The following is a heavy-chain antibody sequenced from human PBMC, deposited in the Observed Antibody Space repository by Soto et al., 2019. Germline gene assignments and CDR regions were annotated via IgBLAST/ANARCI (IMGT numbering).Heavy chain of an antibody. V-gene: IGHV3-43*01. CDR2: ISWDGGST. D-gene: IGHD3-10*01. CDR1: GFTFDDYT. Sequence: GGSLRLSCAASGFTFDDYTMHWVRQAPGKGLEWVSLISWDGGSTYYADSVKGRFTISRDNSKNSLYLQMNSLRTEDTALYYCAKDGWFGSYGMDVWGQGTTVTVSS. CDR3: AKDGWFGSYGMDV. J-gene: IGHJ6*02.